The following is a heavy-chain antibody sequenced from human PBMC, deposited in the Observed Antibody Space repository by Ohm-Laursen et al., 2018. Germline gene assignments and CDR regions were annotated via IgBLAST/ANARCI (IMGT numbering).Heavy chain of an antibody. CDR2: ISWDGDNT. CDR3: AKDDRGAFDY. CDR1: GFTFDDYT. V-gene: IGHV3-43*01. Sequence: SLRLSCAASGFTFDDYTMHWVRQAPGKGLDWVSLISWDGDNTYYADSVKGRFTISRDNSKNTLYLQMNSLRAEDTAVYYCAKDDRGAFDYWGQGTLVTVSS. J-gene: IGHJ4*02. D-gene: IGHD1-26*01.